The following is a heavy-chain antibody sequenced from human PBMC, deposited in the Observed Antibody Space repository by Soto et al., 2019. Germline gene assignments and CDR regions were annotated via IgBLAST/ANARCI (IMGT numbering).Heavy chain of an antibody. Sequence: RSLTCAVSGYSISSGYYWGWIRQPPGKGLEWIGSIYHSGSTYYNPSLKSRVTISVDTSKNQFSPKLSSVTAADTAVYYCARAMPAAIARYYYGMDVWGQGTTVTVSS. CDR2: IYHSGST. D-gene: IGHD2-2*01. V-gene: IGHV4-38-2*01. J-gene: IGHJ6*02. CDR1: GYSISSGYY. CDR3: ARAMPAAIARYYYGMDV.